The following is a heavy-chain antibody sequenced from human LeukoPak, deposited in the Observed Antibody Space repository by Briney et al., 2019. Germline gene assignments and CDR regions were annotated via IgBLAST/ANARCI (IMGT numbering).Heavy chain of an antibody. CDR2: IYTSGST. CDR3: AGADPSGSGSWAYYYYYYMDV. CDR1: GGSISSYY. Sequence: PSETLSLTCTVSGGSISSYYWSWIRQPAGKGLEWIGRIYTSGSTNYNPSLKSRVTMSVDTSKNQFSLKLSSVTAADTAVYYCAGADPSGSGSWAYYYYYYMDVWGKGSTVTVSS. V-gene: IGHV4-4*07. J-gene: IGHJ6*03. D-gene: IGHD3-10*01.